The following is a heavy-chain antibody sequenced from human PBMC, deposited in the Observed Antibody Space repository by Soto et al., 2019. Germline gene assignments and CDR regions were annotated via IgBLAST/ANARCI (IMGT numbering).Heavy chain of an antibody. CDR2: ISGSGDST. CDR1: GITFSNYA. CDR3: ASRNYYDTSGYYYWYYFDF. J-gene: IGHJ4*02. V-gene: IGHV3-23*01. D-gene: IGHD3-22*01. Sequence: QPGGSLRLSCAASGITFSNYAMSWVRQAPGKGLEWVSGISGSGDSTYYAESVKGRFTISRDNSKNTVYLQMNSLGAEDTAVYYCASRNYYDTSGYYYWYYFDFWGQGALVTVSS.